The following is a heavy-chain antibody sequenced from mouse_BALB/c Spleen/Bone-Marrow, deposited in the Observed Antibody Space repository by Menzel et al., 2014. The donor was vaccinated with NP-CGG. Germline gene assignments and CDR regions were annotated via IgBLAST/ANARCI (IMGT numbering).Heavy chain of an antibody. D-gene: IGHD2-1*01. Sequence: VKLMESGPGLVAPSQSLSITCTVSGFSLTSYGVHWVRQPPGKGLEWLGVIWAGGSTNYNSALMSRLSISKDSSKSQVFLKMNSLQTDDTAMYYCARDENYYGNYGTMDYWGQGPSVTVSS. V-gene: IGHV2-9*02. CDR3: ARDENYYGNYGTMDY. CDR1: GFSLTSYG. CDR2: IWAGGST. J-gene: IGHJ4*01.